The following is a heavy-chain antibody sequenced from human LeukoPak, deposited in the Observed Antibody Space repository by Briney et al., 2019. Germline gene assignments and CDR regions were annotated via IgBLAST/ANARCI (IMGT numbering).Heavy chain of an antibody. D-gene: IGHD1-7*01. Sequence: ASVKVSCKASGYTFSVYYIHWVRQAPGHGLKWMGWINPNNGDTVYAQRFQGRATMTRDTSISTAYMELSRLSFDDTAVYYCARFLIGTKFYFDYWGQGTLVTVSS. CDR2: INPNNGDT. V-gene: IGHV1-2*02. J-gene: IGHJ4*02. CDR1: GYTFSVYY. CDR3: ARFLIGTKFYFDY.